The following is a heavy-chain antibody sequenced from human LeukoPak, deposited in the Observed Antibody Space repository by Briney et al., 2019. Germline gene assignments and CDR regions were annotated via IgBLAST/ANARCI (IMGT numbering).Heavy chain of an antibody. J-gene: IGHJ4*02. CDR2: ISSNGGST. CDR3: ARSRINIAASAMDY. V-gene: IGHV3-64*02. D-gene: IGHD6-13*01. CDR1: GFTFSDYS. Sequence: GGSLRLSCAASGFTFSDYSIHWVRQAPGKGLEYVSAISSNGGSTYHADSVKGTFTISRDNSKNTLYLQMGSLRAENMAVYYCARSRINIAASAMDYWGQGTLVTVSS.